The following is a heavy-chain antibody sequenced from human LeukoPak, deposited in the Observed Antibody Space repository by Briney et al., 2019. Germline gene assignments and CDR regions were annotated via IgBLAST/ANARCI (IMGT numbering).Heavy chain of an antibody. J-gene: IGHJ4*02. CDR3: ARGTGIVDY. CDR2: IYYSGST. D-gene: IGHD1-26*01. CDR1: GGSISSSSYY. V-gene: IGHV4-39*07. Sequence: PSETLSLTCTVSGGSISSSSYYWGWIRQPPGKGLEWIGSIYYSGSTYYNPSLKSRVTISVDTSKNQFSLKLSSVTAADTAVYYCARGTGIVDYWGQGTLVTVSS.